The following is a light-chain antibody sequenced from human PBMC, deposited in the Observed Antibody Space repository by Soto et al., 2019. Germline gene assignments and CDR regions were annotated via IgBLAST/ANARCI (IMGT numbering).Light chain of an antibody. CDR3: SSYTSSTTRV. CDR1: SGHSDYA. Sequence: QLVLTQSPSASASPGASVKLTCTLSSGHSDYAIAWHQQQPEKGPRYLMKVTSDGSHTKGDGIPDRFSGSSSGADRYLTISSLRSDDEADYYCSSYTSSTTRVFGTGTKLTVL. J-gene: IGLJ1*01. CDR2: VTSDGSH. V-gene: IGLV4-69*01.